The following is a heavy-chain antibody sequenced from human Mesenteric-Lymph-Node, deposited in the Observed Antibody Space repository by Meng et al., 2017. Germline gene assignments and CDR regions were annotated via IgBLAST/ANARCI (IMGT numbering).Heavy chain of an antibody. Sequence: SVKVFCKASGGTFSSYTISWLRQAPGQGLEWMGRIIPILGIANYAQKFQGRVTITANKTTSTAYMELSSLRSEDTAVYYCARGRVVRGVNDAFDIWGQGTMVTVSS. CDR2: IIPILGIA. CDR1: GGTFSSYT. V-gene: IGHV1-69*02. J-gene: IGHJ3*02. CDR3: ARGRVVRGVNDAFDI. D-gene: IGHD3-10*01.